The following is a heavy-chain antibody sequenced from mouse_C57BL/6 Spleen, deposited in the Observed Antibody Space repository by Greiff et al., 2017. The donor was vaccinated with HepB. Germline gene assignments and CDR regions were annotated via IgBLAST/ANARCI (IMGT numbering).Heavy chain of an antibody. V-gene: IGHV1-69*01. CDR1: GYTFTSYW. J-gene: IGHJ2*01. CDR2: IDPSDSYT. CDR3: ARPYYGSSYFDY. D-gene: IGHD1-1*01. Sequence: QVQLQQSGAELVMPGASVKLSCKASGYTFTSYWMHWVKQRPGQGLEWIGEIDPSDSYTNYNQKFKGKSTLTVDKSSSTGYMQLSSLTSEDSAVYYCARPYYGSSYFDYWGQGTTLTVSS.